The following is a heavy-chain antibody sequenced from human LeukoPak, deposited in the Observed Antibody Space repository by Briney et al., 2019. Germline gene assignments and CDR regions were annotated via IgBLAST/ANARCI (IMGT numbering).Heavy chain of an antibody. V-gene: IGHV4-34*01. CDR3: ARGDSSGYYYGSGGPYYFDY. CDR1: GGSFSGYY. CDR2: INHSGST. J-gene: IGHJ4*02. Sequence: SETLSLTCAVYGGSFSGYYWSWIRQPPGKGLGWIGEINHSGSTNYNPSLKSRVTISVDTSKNQFSLKLSSVTAADTAVYYCARGDSSGYYYGSGGPYYFDYWGQGTLVTVSS. D-gene: IGHD3-22*01.